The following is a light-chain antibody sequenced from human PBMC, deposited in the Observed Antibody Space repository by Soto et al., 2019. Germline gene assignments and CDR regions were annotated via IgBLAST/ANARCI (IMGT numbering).Light chain of an antibody. J-gene: IGKJ5*01. V-gene: IGKV4-1*01. CDR3: QQYYSTLIT. CDR2: WAS. Sequence: DIVMTQSPDSLAVSLGERATINCKSSQSVLYSSNNKNYIAWYKQKPGQPPKLLISWASTRESGVPDRFSGSGSGTNFTLTISSLQAEDVAVYYCQQYYSTLITFGQGTRLEIK. CDR1: QSVLYSSNNKNY.